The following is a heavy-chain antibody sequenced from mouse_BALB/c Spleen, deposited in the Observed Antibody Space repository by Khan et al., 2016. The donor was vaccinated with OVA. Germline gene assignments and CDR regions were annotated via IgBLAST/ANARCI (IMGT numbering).Heavy chain of an antibody. Sequence: EVQLQESGPGLVKPSQSLSLTCTVTGYSITSDYAWNWIRQFPGNKLEWMGFISYSGNTNYNPSLKSRISFTRDTSTNQFFLQLNSLTTDDTATYYCARVYGGDFDYWGQGTTLTVSS. CDR1: GYSITSDYA. J-gene: IGHJ2*01. CDR3: ARVYGGDFDY. CDR2: ISYSGNT. V-gene: IGHV3-2*02. D-gene: IGHD2-10*02.